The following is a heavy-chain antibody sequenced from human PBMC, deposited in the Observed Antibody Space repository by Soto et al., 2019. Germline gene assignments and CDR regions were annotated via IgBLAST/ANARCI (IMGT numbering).Heavy chain of an antibody. V-gene: IGHV4-59*08. CDR1: GGSISSYY. D-gene: IGHD2-8*01. CDR2: IYYSGST. Sequence: QVQLRESGPGLVKPSETLSLTCTVSGGSISSYYWSWIRQPPGKGLEWIGYIYYSGSTNYNPSLKSRVTISVDTSKNQFSLKLSSVTAADTAVYYCARSDCTNGVCSPSGFDYWGQGTLVTVSS. CDR3: ARSDCTNGVCSPSGFDY. J-gene: IGHJ4*02.